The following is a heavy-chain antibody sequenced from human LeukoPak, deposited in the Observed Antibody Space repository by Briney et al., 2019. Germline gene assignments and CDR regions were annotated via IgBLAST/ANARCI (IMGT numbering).Heavy chain of an antibody. CDR2: IKEDGTET. Sequence: PGGSLRLSCAASGFMFSGNWMRWVRLAPGKGREWVANIKEDGTETYYVDSVKGRFTISRDNAKNSLYLQMNSLRVEDTAVYYCAKEGRSLQTYWGQGTLVTVSS. V-gene: IGHV3-7*03. J-gene: IGHJ4*02. CDR1: GFMFSGNW. D-gene: IGHD5-24*01. CDR3: AKEGRSLQTY.